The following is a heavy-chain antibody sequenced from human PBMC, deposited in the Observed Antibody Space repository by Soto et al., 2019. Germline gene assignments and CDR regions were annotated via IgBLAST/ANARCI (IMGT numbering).Heavy chain of an antibody. CDR2: IYYSGST. V-gene: IGHV4-59*08. CDR1: GDSLSSYY. Sequence: SETPSLTRTVSGDSLSSYYWSLIPPPPGKGLEWIGYIYYSGSTNYNPSLKSRVTISVDTSKNQFSLKLSSVTAADTAVYYCARTTIFGVVDSMDVWGKGTTVTVSS. CDR3: ARTTIFGVVDSMDV. J-gene: IGHJ6*04. D-gene: IGHD3-3*01.